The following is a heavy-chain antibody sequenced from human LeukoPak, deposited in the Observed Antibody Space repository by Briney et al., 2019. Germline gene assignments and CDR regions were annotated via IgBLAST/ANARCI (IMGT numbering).Heavy chain of an antibody. V-gene: IGHV3-15*01. J-gene: IGHJ4*02. CDR2: IKSKTDGGTT. CDR1: GFSFSNYW. D-gene: IGHD3-22*01. Sequence: GGSLRLSCAASGFSFSNYWMSWVRQAPGKGLEWVGRIKSKTDGGTTDYAAPVKGTFTISRDDSKNTLYLQMNGLKTEDTAVYYCTTVYYYDSSGYYSNYWGQGTLVTVSS. CDR3: TTVYYYDSSGYYSNY.